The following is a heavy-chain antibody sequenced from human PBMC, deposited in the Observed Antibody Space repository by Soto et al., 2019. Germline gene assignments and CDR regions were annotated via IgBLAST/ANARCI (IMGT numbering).Heavy chain of an antibody. Sequence: SETLSLTCTVSGGSISSYYWSWIRQPPGKGLEWIGYIYYSGSTNYNPSLKSRVTISVDTSKNQFSLKLSSVTAADTAVYYCARFDGRYWGQGTLVTVS. D-gene: IGHD3-9*01. CDR1: GGSISSYY. CDR2: IYYSGST. CDR3: ARFDGRY. V-gene: IGHV4-59*01. J-gene: IGHJ4*02.